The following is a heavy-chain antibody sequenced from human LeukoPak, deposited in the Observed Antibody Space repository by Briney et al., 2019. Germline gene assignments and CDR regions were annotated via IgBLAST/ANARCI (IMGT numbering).Heavy chain of an antibody. J-gene: IGHJ4*02. D-gene: IGHD3-22*01. CDR1: GYSFTSYW. Sequence: GESLKISCQGSGYSFTSYWIGWVRQMPGKGLEWMGIIYPGDSDTRYSPSFQGQVTISADKSITTAYLQWSSLKASDTAIYYCARQLGVNTFDYWGQGTLVTVFS. V-gene: IGHV5-51*01. CDR3: ARQLGVNTFDY. CDR2: IYPGDSDT.